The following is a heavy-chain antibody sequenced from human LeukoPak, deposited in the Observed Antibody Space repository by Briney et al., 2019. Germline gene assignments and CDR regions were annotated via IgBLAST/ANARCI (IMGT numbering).Heavy chain of an antibody. V-gene: IGHV3-53*05. CDR2: IYSGGST. CDR1: GFTVSSNY. Sequence: GGSLRLSCAASGFTVSSNYMSWVRQAPGKGLEWVSVIYSGGSTYYADSVKGRFTISRDNSKNTLYLQMNSLRAEDTAVYYCARETLVSSGWYFDYWGQGTLVTVSS. CDR3: ARETLVSSGWYFDY. D-gene: IGHD6-19*01. J-gene: IGHJ4*02.